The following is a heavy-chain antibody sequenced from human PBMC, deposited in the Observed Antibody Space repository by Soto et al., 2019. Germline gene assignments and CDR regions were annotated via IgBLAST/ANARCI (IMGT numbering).Heavy chain of an antibody. CDR1: GFTVSSNY. J-gene: IGHJ3*02. D-gene: IGHD4-17*01. Sequence: EVQLVESGGGLVQPGGSLRLSCAASGFTVSSNYMSWVRQAPGKGLEWVSVIYSGGSTYYADSVKGRFTISRDNSKNTLYLQMNSLRAEDMAVYYCARDNYGNAFDIWGQGTMVTVSS. V-gene: IGHV3-66*01. CDR3: ARDNYGNAFDI. CDR2: IYSGGST.